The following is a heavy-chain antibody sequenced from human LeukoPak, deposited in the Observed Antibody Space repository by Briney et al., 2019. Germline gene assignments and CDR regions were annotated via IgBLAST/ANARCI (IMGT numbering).Heavy chain of an antibody. Sequence: ASVKVSCKASGGTFSSYAISWVRQAPGRGLEWMGGIIPIFGTANYAQKFQGRVTITADESTSTAYMELSSLRSEDTAVYYCARSITIFGVVMQYFDYWGQGTLVTVSS. CDR2: IIPIFGTA. D-gene: IGHD3-3*01. CDR1: GGTFSSYA. V-gene: IGHV1-69*13. J-gene: IGHJ4*02. CDR3: ARSITIFGVVMQYFDY.